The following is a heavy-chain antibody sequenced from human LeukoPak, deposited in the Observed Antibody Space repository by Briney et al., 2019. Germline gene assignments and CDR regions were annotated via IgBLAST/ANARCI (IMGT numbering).Heavy chain of an antibody. CDR1: GYTFTGYY. Sequence: ASVKVSCKASGYTFTGYYMHWVRQAPGQGLEWMGRINPNSGGTNYAQKFQGRVTMTEDTSTDTAYMELSSLRSEDTAVYYCASGDRYCSSTSCVYGMDVWGQGTTVTVSS. D-gene: IGHD2-2*01. V-gene: IGHV1-2*06. CDR3: ASGDRYCSSTSCVYGMDV. J-gene: IGHJ6*02. CDR2: INPNSGGT.